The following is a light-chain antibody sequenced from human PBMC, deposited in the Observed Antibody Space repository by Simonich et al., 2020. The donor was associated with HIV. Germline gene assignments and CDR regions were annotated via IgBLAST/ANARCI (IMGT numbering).Light chain of an antibody. CDR2: GAS. CDR3: QQRSNWPIFT. Sequence: EIVLTQSPATLSLSPGARATLSCRASQSVTSYLAWYQQKPGQAPRLLIYGASTRATGIPARFSGSGSGTDFTLTISSLEPEDFAVYYCQQRSNWPIFTFGPGTKVDIK. J-gene: IGKJ3*01. V-gene: IGKV3-11*01. CDR1: QSVTSY.